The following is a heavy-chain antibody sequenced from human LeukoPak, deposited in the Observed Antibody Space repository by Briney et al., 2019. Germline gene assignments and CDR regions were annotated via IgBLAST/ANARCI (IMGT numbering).Heavy chain of an antibody. CDR3: ARELWFGGNRFDP. CDR1: GGSFSGYY. CDR2: INHSGST. D-gene: IGHD3-10*01. J-gene: IGHJ5*02. V-gene: IGHV4-34*01. Sequence: PSETLSLTCAVYGGSFSGYYWSWIRQPPGKGLEWIGEINHSGSTNYNPSLKSRVTISVDTSKNQFSLKLSSVTAADTAVYYCARELWFGGNRFDPWGQGTLVTVSS.